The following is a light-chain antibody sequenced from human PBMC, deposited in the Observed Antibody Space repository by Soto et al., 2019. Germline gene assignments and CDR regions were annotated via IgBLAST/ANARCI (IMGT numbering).Light chain of an antibody. CDR2: AAS. CDR1: QRISDW. Sequence: DIQMTQSPSTLSASVGDRVTITCRASQRISDWLAWYQQKPGKAPKLLIYAASRLQSGVTSRFSGSGSGTDFTLTISSLQPEDFATYYCQQSYSTPLTFGQGTKVDIK. J-gene: IGKJ1*01. CDR3: QQSYSTPLT. V-gene: IGKV1-39*01.